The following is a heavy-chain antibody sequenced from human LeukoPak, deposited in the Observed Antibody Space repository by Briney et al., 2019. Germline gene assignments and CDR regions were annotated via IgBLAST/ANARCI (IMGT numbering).Heavy chain of an antibody. J-gene: IGHJ3*02. CDR1: GFTFSSYA. D-gene: IGHD3-9*01. CDR2: ISSSSSYI. V-gene: IGHV3-21*06. Sequence: GGSLRLSCAASGFTFSSYAMSWVRQAPGKGLEWGSAISSSSSYIYYADSVKGRFTISRDNAKNSLYLQMNSLRAEDTAVYYCARDTYDILTGYYKWAFDIWGQGTMVTVSS. CDR3: ARDTYDILTGYYKWAFDI.